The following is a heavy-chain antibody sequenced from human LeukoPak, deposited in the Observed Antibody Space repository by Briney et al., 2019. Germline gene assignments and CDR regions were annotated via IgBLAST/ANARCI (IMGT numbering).Heavy chain of an antibody. D-gene: IGHD2-21*02. V-gene: IGHV3-23*01. Sequence: GGSLRLSCAASGFTFDDYGMSWVRQAPGKGLEWVSAISGSGGSTYYADSVKGRFTISRDNSKNTLYLQMNSLRAEDTAVYYCAKDQSHCGGDCSYPFFDYWGQGTLVTVSS. CDR3: AKDQSHCGGDCSYPFFDY. CDR1: GFTFDDYG. CDR2: ISGSGGST. J-gene: IGHJ4*02.